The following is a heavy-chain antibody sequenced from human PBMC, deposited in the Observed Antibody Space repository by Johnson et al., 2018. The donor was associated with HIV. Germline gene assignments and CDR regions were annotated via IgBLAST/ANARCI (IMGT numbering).Heavy chain of an antibody. CDR3: ARDNKYCTNGVCQSAFDI. V-gene: IGHV3-20*04. CDR1: GFTFDDNG. D-gene: IGHD2-8*01. J-gene: IGHJ3*02. Sequence: MQLVESGGGVVRPGGSLRLSCAASGFTFDDNGMSWVRQAPGKGLEWVSGIYWNGGSTGYADSVKGRFTISRDNAKNSLYLQMNSLRAEDTALYYCARDNKYCTNGVCQSAFDIWGQGTMVTVSS. CDR2: IYWNGGST.